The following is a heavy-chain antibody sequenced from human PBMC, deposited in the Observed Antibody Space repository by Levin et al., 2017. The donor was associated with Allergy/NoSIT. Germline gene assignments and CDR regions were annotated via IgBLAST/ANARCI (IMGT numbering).Heavy chain of an antibody. J-gene: IGHJ5*02. CDR2: IQYAGSEK. Sequence: PGGSLRLSCEASGFIFRNYGMHWVRQAPGKGLEWVAYIQYAGSEKLYADSGKGRFTISRDNSKNTMYLQMNSLRAGDTAVYYCVRDGYNYYDQWGQGTLVTVSP. V-gene: IGHV3-30*02. CDR3: VRDGYNYYDQ. D-gene: IGHD5-24*01. CDR1: GFIFRNYG.